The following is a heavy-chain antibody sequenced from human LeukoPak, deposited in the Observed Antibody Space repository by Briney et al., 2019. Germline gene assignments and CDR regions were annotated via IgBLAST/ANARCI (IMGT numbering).Heavy chain of an antibody. CDR2: IKQDGSEK. Sequence: GGSLRLSCGASGFTFSSYWMSWVRQAPGKGLEWVANIKQDGSEKYYVDSVKGRFTISRDNAKNSLYLQMNSLRAEDTAVYYCARDYYDILTGSDYWGQGTLVTVSS. J-gene: IGHJ4*02. D-gene: IGHD3-9*01. CDR3: ARDYYDILTGSDY. CDR1: GFTFSSYW. V-gene: IGHV3-7*01.